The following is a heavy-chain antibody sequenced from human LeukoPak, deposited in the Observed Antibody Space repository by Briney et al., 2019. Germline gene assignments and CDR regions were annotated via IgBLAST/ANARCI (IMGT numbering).Heavy chain of an antibody. V-gene: IGHV4-59*01. CDR3: ARRGGGMNYYDSSGYYHYFDY. D-gene: IGHD3-22*01. CDR1: GGSISSYY. J-gene: IGHJ4*02. Sequence: SSETLSLTCTVSGGSISSYYWSWIRQPPGKGLEWIGYIYYSGSTNYNPSLKSRVTISVDTSKNQFSLKLSSVTAADTAVYYCARRGGGMNYYDSSGYYHYFDYWGQGTLVTVSS. CDR2: IYYSGST.